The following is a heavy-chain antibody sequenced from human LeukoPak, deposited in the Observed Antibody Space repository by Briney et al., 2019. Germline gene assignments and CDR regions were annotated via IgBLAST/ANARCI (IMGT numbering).Heavy chain of an antibody. CDR2: INSDGSWT. J-gene: IGHJ4*02. V-gene: IGHV3-74*01. Sequence: GGSLRLSCAASGFTVSSNYMSWVRQASGKGLVWVSHINSDGSWTSYADSEKGRFTISKDNAKNTVYLQMNSLRAEDTAVYYCVNFYETYWGRGTLVTVSS. CDR3: VNFYETY. CDR1: GFTVSSNY. D-gene: IGHD2/OR15-2a*01.